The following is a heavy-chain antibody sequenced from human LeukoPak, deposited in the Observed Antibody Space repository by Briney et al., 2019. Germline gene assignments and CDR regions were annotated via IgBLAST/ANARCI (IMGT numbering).Heavy chain of an antibody. CDR2: IKQDGSEK. J-gene: IGHJ6*02. D-gene: IGHD3-3*01. Sequence: GGSLRLSCAASGFTFGSYWMSWVRQAPGKGLEWVANIKQDGSEKYYVDSVKGRFTISRDNAKNSLYLQMNSLRAEDTAVYYCAREEHYDFWSGYYYYYGMDVWGQGTTVTVSS. V-gene: IGHV3-7*01. CDR1: GFTFGSYW. CDR3: AREEHYDFWSGYYYYYGMDV.